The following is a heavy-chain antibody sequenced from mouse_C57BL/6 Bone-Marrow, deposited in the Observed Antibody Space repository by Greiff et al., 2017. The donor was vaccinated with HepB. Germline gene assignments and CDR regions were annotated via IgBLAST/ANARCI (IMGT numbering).Heavy chain of an antibody. V-gene: IGHV1-80*01. CDR3: ARRELQYYFDY. D-gene: IGHD1-3*01. CDR1: GYAFSSYW. J-gene: IGHJ2*01. CDR2: IYPGDGDT. Sequence: VQLVESGAELVKPGASVKISCKASGYAFSSYWMNWVKQRPGKGLEWIGQIYPGDGDTNYNGKFKGKATLTADKSSSTAYMQLSSLTSEDSAVYVCARRELQYYFDYWGQGTTLTVSS.